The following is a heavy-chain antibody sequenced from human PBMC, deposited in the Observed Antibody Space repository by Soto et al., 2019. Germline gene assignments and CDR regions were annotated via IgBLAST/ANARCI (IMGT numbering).Heavy chain of an antibody. D-gene: IGHD3-16*02. CDR2: MNPNSGNT. CDR1: GYTFTSYD. J-gene: IGHJ3*02. V-gene: IGHV1-8*01. Sequence: ASVKVSCKASGYTFTSYDINWVRQATGQGLEWMGWMNPNSGNTGYAQKFQGRVTMTRNTSISTAYMELSSLRSEDTAVYYCARDDYIWGSYQSNAFDIWGQGTTVTVSS. CDR3: ARDDYIWGSYQSNAFDI.